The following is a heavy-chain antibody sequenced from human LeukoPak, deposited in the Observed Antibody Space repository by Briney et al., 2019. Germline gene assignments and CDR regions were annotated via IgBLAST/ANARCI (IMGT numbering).Heavy chain of an antibody. CDR2: INPNSGGT. J-gene: IGHJ6*02. CDR1: GYTFTGYY. V-gene: IGHV1-2*02. Sequence: GASVKVSCKASGYTFTGYYMHWVRQAPGQGLEWMGWINPNSGGTNYAQKFQGRVTMTRDTSISTAYMELSRLRSDDTAVYYCARAGYCSGGSCPNFRYGMDVWGQGTTVTVSS. CDR3: ARAGYCSGGSCPNFRYGMDV. D-gene: IGHD2-15*01.